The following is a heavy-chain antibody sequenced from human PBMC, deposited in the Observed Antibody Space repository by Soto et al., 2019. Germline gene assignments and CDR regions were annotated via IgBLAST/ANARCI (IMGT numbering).Heavy chain of an antibody. V-gene: IGHV4-4*02. Sequence: TETPSLTCAVPGGSISSSYWWRWVRQPPGKGLEWIGEIYHSGSTNYNPSLKRRVTISVDKSKNQFSLKLSSVTAADTAVYYCARLGQWLANWFDPWGQGTLVTVSS. CDR3: ARLGQWLANWFDP. CDR2: IYHSGST. D-gene: IGHD6-19*01. J-gene: IGHJ5*02. CDR1: GGSISSSYW.